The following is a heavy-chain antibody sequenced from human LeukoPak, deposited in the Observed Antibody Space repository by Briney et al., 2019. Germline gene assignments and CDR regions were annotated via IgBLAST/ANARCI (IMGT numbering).Heavy chain of an antibody. CDR3: ARDVRYCSSTSCHYYYYYGMDV. CDR1: GGSISSYY. J-gene: IGHJ6*02. CDR2: IYYSGST. Sequence: SETLSLTCTVSGGSISSYYWSWIRQPPGKGLEWIGYIYYSGSTNYNPSLKSRVTISVDTSKNQFSLKLSSVTAADTAVYYCARDVRYCSSTSCHYYYYYGMDVWGQGTTVTVSS. D-gene: IGHD2-2*01. V-gene: IGHV4-59*01.